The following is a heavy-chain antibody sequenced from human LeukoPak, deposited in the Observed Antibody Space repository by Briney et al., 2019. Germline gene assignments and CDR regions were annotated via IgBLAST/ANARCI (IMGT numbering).Heavy chain of an antibody. CDR3: ITPLPYSAQ. CDR1: GXTFSXAX. V-gene: IGHV3-15*07. J-gene: IGHJ4*02. D-gene: IGHD2-21*01. Sequence: GXXLXLSCXASGXTFSXAXXNWVRQAPGKGLEWVGRIKPKTDGETTEYAAPVKDRFSISRDDSKSMMYLQMNSLKTEDTAVYYCITPLPYSAQGGQGTLVTVSS. CDR2: IKPKTDGETT.